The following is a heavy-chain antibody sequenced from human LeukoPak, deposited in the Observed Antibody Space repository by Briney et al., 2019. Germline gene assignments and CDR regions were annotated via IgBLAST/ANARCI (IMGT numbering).Heavy chain of an antibody. CDR1: EFTVTYNY. Sequence: GGSLRLSCAASEFTVTYNYMTWVRQAPGKGLEWVSYISSSSSTIYYADSVEGRFTISRDNAKNSLYLQMDSLRAEDTAVYYCASEDTIGYWGQGTLVTVSS. J-gene: IGHJ4*02. V-gene: IGHV3-11*04. D-gene: IGHD5-18*01. CDR2: ISSSSSTI. CDR3: ASEDTIGY.